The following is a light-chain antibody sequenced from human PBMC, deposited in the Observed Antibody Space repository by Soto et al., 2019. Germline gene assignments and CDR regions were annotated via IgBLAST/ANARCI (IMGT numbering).Light chain of an antibody. CDR2: GAS. J-gene: IGKJ2*01. CDR3: QQVDSTPPT. Sequence: IQLTQSPSSLSASVGDRVTITCRASQGIRNHFAWYQQKPGKAPSLLIYGASTLQSGVPSRFSGSGSGTDLTLTISSLQPEDSATYYCQQVDSTPPTFGQGTKLEIK. V-gene: IGKV1-9*01. CDR1: QGIRNH.